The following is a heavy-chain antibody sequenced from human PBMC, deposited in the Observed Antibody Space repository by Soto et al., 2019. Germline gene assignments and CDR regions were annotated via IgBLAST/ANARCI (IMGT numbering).Heavy chain of an antibody. CDR1: VFTFSSYA. V-gene: IGHV3-23*01. D-gene: IGHD2-15*01. CDR2: ISGSGGST. Sequence: GGALRLSCAASVFTFSSYAMSWVRQAPGKGLEWVSAISGSGGSTYYADSVKGRFTISRDNSKNTLYLQMNSLRAEDTAVYYCAKVPQGSMVWFDPWGQGTLVTVSS. CDR3: AKVPQGSMVWFDP. J-gene: IGHJ5*02.